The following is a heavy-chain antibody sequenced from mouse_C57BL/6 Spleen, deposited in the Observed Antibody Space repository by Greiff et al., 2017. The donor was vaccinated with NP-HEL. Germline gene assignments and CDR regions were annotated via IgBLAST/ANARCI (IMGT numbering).Heavy chain of an antibody. CDR3: TCNYALDY. CDR1: GFNIKDDY. Sequence: VQLQQSVAELVRPGASVKLSCPASGFNIKDDYMPWVKQRPEQGLEWIGWIDPENGDTAYSSKFQCKATIPADTSSNTAYLQLSSLTSEDTAVYYCTCNYALDYWGKGTTLTVSS. V-gene: IGHV14-4*01. D-gene: IGHD2-1*01. CDR2: IDPENGDT. J-gene: IGHJ2*01.